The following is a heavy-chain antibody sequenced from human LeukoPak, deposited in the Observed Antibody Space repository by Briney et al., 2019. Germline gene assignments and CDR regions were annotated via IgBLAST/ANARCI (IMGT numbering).Heavy chain of an antibody. V-gene: IGHV3-66*01. J-gene: IGHJ3*02. CDR1: GFTVSSNY. D-gene: IGHD3-16*01. CDR3: ARAAHDFVWGSSDAFDI. CDR2: IYSGGST. Sequence: GGSLRLSCAASGFTVSSNYMSWVRQAPGKGLGWVSVIYSGGSTYYADSVKGRFTISRDNSTNTLYLQMSSLRAEDTAVYYCARAAHDFVWGSSDAFDIWGQGTMVTVSS.